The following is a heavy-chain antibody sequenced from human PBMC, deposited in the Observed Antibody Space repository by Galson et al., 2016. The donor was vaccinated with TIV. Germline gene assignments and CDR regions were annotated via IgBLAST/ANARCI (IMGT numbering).Heavy chain of an antibody. CDR1: GYRFTNHW. V-gene: IGHV5-51*01. CDR2: IYPGDSDT. Sequence: QSGAEVKKPGESLKISCKASGYRFTNHWIGWVRQMPGKGLEWMGVIYPGDSDTRYSQSFQGQVTIPADKSSSTAHLQWSSLKASDTAMYYCARLEGYDDSASDYWGQGTLVTVSS. CDR3: ARLEGYDDSASDY. J-gene: IGHJ4*02. D-gene: IGHD3-22*01.